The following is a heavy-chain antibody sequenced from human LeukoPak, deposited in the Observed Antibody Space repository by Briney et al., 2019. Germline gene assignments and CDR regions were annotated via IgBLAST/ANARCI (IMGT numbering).Heavy chain of an antibody. D-gene: IGHD3-3*01. Sequence: GESLKISCAASGFTFSNYWMSWVRRAPGKGLEWVANIKPDGSETYYVDSVRGRFTISRDNAQNSLYLQMNSLGADDTAIYYCARDFWGAYRVDFFDFWGQGTLVTVSS. CDR2: IKPDGSET. V-gene: IGHV3-7*01. CDR1: GFTFSNYW. J-gene: IGHJ4*02. CDR3: ARDFWGAYRVDFFDF.